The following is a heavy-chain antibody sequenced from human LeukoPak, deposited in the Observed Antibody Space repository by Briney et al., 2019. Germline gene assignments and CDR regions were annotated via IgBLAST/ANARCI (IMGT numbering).Heavy chain of an antibody. CDR2: ISGSGDST. V-gene: IGHV3-23*01. J-gene: IGHJ3*02. CDR3: SNTIFGVVMGAFDI. D-gene: IGHD3-3*01. CDR1: GFTFSSYP. Sequence: GGSLRLSCAASGFTFSSYPMSWVRQAPGKGLEWVSGISGSGDSTYHADSVKGRFTISRDNSKNTLYLQMNSLRAEDTAVYYCSNTIFGVVMGAFDIWGQGTMVTVSS.